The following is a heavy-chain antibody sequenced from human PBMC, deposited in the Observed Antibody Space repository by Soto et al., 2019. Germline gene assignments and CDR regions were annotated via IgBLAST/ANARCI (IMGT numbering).Heavy chain of an antibody. J-gene: IGHJ4*02. D-gene: IGHD3-10*01. CDR2: IRSKSYGGAA. CDR3: TKIYGSGSYLPDY. V-gene: IGHV3-49*03. Sequence: GGSLRLSCTASGSPFRDFGVSWFRQAPGKGLEWVGFIRSKSYGGAADYAASVTGRFIISRDDSKSIAYLQMNGLKIEDAAVYYCTKIYGSGSYLPDYWGQGTRVTVSS. CDR1: GSPFRDFG.